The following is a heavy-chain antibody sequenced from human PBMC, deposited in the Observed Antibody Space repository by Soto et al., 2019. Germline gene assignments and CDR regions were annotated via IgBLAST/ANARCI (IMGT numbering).Heavy chain of an antibody. V-gene: IGHV3-30*18. CDR2: ISYDGSNK. Sequence: ESGGGVVQPGRSLRLSCAASGFTFSSYGMHWVRQAPGKGLEWVAVISYDGSNKYYADSVKGRFTISRDNSKNTLYLQMNSLRAEDTAVYYCAKVSHSGSGSRRYGMDVWGQGTTVTVSS. CDR1: GFTFSSYG. D-gene: IGHD3-10*01. CDR3: AKVSHSGSGSRRYGMDV. J-gene: IGHJ6*02.